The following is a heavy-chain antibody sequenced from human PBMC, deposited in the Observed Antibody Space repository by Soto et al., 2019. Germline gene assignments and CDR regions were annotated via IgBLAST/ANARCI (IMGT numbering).Heavy chain of an antibody. V-gene: IGHV5-10-1*01. CDR2: IDPSDSYT. D-gene: IGHD6-6*01. Sequence: PGESLKISCKGSGYSFTSYWISWVRQMPGKGLEWMGRIDPSDSYTNYSPSFQGHVTISADKSISTACLQWSSLKASDTAMYYCARHGSSSSFWFDPWGQGTLVTVSS. CDR1: GYSFTSYW. CDR3: ARHGSSSSFWFDP. J-gene: IGHJ5*02.